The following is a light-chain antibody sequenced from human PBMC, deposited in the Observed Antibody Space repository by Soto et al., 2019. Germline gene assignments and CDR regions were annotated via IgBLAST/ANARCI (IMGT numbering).Light chain of an antibody. J-gene: IGKJ5*01. CDR1: QSIHTS. CDR2: DST. Sequence: VLTQSPATLSLSPGERATLSCSASQSIHTSLAWYQQKPGQPPRLVVYDSTLRANGVPDRLDGSRSGTEFTLTINNLEPKDFAEYCCHQRNVWPPITFDQGTRLEI. V-gene: IGKV3-11*01. CDR3: HQRNVWPPIT.